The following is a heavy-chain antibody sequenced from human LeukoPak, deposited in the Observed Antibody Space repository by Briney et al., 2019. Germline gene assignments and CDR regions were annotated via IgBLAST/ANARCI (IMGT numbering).Heavy chain of an antibody. V-gene: IGHV3-21*01. Sequence: SGGSLRLSCAASGFTFSSYSMNWVRQAPGKGLEWVSSIGSSSSYIYYADSVKGRFTISRGNAKNSLYLQTNSLRAEDTAVYYCARVHYYDSSGYSPYYYYMDVWGKGTTVTVSS. J-gene: IGHJ6*03. CDR1: GFTFSSYS. D-gene: IGHD3-22*01. CDR3: ARVHYYDSSGYSPYYYYMDV. CDR2: IGSSSSYI.